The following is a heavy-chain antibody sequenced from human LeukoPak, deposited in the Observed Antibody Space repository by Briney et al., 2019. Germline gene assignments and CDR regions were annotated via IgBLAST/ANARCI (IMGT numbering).Heavy chain of an antibody. CDR1: GGSISSGDYY. D-gene: IGHD1-26*01. Sequence: TSQTLSLTCTVSGGSISSGDYYWSWIRQPPGKGLEWIGYIYYSGSTYYNPSLKSRVTISVDTSKNKFSLKLSSVTAADTAVYYCARDRYSGSLHDFDYWGQGTLVTVSS. CDR3: ARDRYSGSLHDFDY. V-gene: IGHV4-30-4*08. CDR2: IYYSGST. J-gene: IGHJ4*02.